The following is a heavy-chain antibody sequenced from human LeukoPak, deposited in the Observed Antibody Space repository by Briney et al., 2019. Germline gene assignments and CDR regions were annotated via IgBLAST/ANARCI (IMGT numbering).Heavy chain of an antibody. CDR2: ISGSGDST. D-gene: IGHD1-26*01. CDR1: AFTFRRYA. J-gene: IGHJ4*02. V-gene: IGHV3-23*01. CDR3: AKAIWASTVGAAGIFFDY. Sequence: GSLRLSCVASAFTFRRYAISWVRQAPGKGLEWVSTISGSGDSTDYADSVKGRLAISKDNSKNTVYLQMNSLRVEDTAVYYCAKAIWASTVGAAGIFFDYWGQGILVTVSS.